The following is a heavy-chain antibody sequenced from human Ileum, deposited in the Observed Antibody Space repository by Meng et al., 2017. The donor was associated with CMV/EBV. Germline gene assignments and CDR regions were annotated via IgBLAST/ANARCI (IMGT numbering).Heavy chain of an antibody. V-gene: IGHV3-23*01. J-gene: IGHJ3*02. Sequence: GESLKISCAASRFTFSSYAMSWVRQAPGKGLEWVSAISGSGGTTYYADSLKGRFTISRDNSKSTLYLQMNSLRADDTAVYYCAKVNTTSSFFYDAFDIWGQGTMVTVSS. CDR3: AKVNTTSSFFYDAFDI. D-gene: IGHD6-6*01. CDR2: ISGSGGTT. CDR1: RFTFSSYA.